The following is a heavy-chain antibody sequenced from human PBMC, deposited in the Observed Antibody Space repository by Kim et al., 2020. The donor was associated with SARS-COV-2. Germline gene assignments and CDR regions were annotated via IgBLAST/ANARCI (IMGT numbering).Heavy chain of an antibody. J-gene: IGHJ4*02. CDR2: ISDSCVNT. CDR3: ADPPNFEQ. Sequence: GGSLRLSCAASGFTFSSYAMSWVRQAPGKGLEWVSTISDSCVNTYYADSVKGRFTISRDNSKNTLYLQMNTLRAEDTAVYYCADPPNFEQLGQGTLVTVSS. V-gene: IGHV3-23*01. CDR1: GFTFSSYA.